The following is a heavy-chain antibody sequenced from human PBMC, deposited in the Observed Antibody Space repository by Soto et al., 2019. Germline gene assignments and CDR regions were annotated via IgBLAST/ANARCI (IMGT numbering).Heavy chain of an antibody. Sequence: WASLRLSCAASGFTFRSYAMSWVRQSPGKGLEWVSAISGSGGSTYYADSVKGRFTISRDNSKNTLYLQMNSLRAEDTAVYYCASEMCNWNDVTYFQHWGQGTLVTVSS. CDR3: ASEMCNWNDVTYFQH. D-gene: IGHD1-20*01. CDR1: GFTFRSYA. CDR2: ISGSGGST. J-gene: IGHJ1*01. V-gene: IGHV3-23*01.